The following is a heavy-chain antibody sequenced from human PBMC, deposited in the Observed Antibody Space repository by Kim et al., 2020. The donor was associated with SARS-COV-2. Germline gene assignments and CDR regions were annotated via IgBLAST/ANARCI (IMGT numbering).Heavy chain of an antibody. CDR3: TTDRARWEDY. J-gene: IGHJ4*02. Sequence: TTDYAAPVKGRFTISRDDSKNTLYLQMNSLKTEDTAVYYCTTDRARWEDYWGQGTLVTVSS. D-gene: IGHD1-26*01. CDR2: TT. V-gene: IGHV3-15*01.